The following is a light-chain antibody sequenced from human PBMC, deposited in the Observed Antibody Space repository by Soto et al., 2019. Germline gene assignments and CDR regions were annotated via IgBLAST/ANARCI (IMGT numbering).Light chain of an antibody. Sequence: QSALTQPASVAGSPGQSITVSCTGSSSDVWSYNLVSWFQQHPGKAPKLIIYEGSKRPSGVSHRFSGSKSGNTASLTISGLQAEDEADYYCCSYAGSHTYVFGGGTKLTVL. J-gene: IGLJ2*01. CDR1: SSDVWSYNL. V-gene: IGLV2-23*01. CDR2: EGS. CDR3: CSYAGSHTYV.